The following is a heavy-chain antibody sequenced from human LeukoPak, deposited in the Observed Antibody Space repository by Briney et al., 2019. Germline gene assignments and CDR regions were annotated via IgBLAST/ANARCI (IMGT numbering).Heavy chain of an antibody. CDR2: ISSSGRTI. V-gene: IGHV3-48*03. J-gene: IGHJ4*02. CDR1: GFSFGTYD. Sequence: SGGSLRLSCAASGFSFGTYDMNWVRQAPGKGLEWISYISSSGRTIYDADSVKGRFTISRDNAKNSLYLQMNSLRAEDMALYYCARGGHGDYYFDYWGQGTLVTASS. CDR3: ARGGHGDYYFDY. D-gene: IGHD4-17*01.